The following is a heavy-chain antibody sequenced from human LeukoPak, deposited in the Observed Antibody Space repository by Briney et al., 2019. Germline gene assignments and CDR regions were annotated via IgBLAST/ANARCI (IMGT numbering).Heavy chain of an antibody. CDR3: SRSTFGQYDY. Sequence: GGSLRLSCAVSGFTFSTYWMHWVRHAPGKGLVWVSRINTDGTITNYADSVKGRFTISRDNAKNMLHLQMNNLRADDTAVYYCSRSTFGQYDYWGQGTLVTVSS. CDR2: INTDGTIT. V-gene: IGHV3-74*01. CDR1: GFTFSTYW. D-gene: IGHD3-16*01. J-gene: IGHJ4*02.